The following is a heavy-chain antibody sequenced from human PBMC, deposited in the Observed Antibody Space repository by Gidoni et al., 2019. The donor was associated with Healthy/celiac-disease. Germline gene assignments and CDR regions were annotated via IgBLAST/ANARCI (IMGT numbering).Heavy chain of an antibody. CDR2: ISWNSGSI. Sequence: EVQLVESGGGLVQPGRSLSISCAASGFPFDDYAMHWVRQAPGKGLEWVSGISWNSGSIGYADSVKGRFTISRDNAKNSLYLQMNSLRAEDTALYYCAKDRSLSSYYFDYWGQGTLVTVSS. CDR1: GFPFDDYA. CDR3: AKDRSLSSYYFDY. D-gene: IGHD1-26*01. V-gene: IGHV3-9*01. J-gene: IGHJ4*02.